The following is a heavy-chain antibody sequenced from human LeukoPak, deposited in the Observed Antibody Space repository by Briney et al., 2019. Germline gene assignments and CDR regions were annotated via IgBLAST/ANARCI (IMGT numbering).Heavy chain of an antibody. CDR1: GFTFSSYA. J-gene: IGHJ4*02. D-gene: IGHD1-26*01. CDR2: ISYDGSNK. V-gene: IGHV3-30*04. CDR3: ARDGSGSYYSSFDY. Sequence: TGGSLRLSCAASGFTFSSYAMHWVRQAPGKGLEWVAVISYDGSNKYYEDSVKGRFTISRDNSKNTLYLQMNSLRAEDTAVYYCARDGSGSYYSSFDYWGQGTLVTVSS.